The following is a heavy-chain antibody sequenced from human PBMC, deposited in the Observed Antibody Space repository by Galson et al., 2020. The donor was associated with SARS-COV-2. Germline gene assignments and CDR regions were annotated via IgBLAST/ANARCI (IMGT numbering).Heavy chain of an antibody. Sequence: SETLSLTCAVYGGSFSGYYWTWIRQSPRKGLAWFGEINHSGRSTYNLSRKSRVTISVDTSKNQFSLKMNSVTAADTAVYYCARRRGTNCSGGGCSIDYWGQGILVTVSS. D-gene: IGHD2-15*01. J-gene: IGHJ4*02. CDR2: INHSGRS. CDR3: ARRRGTNCSGGGCSIDY. CDR1: GGSFSGYY. V-gene: IGHV4-34*01.